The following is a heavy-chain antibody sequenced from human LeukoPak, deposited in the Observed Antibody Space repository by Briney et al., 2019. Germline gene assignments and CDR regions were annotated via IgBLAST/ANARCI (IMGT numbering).Heavy chain of an antibody. Sequence: PGGSLRLSCAASGFTFDDYAMHWVRQAPGKGLEWVSSITSGSAYISYADSLKGRFTISRDNAKNSLYLQMNSLRAEDTAVYYCARGSYYDSSGHYWFDPWGQGTLVTVSS. CDR1: GFTFDDYA. J-gene: IGHJ5*02. CDR2: ITSGSAYI. V-gene: IGHV3-21*01. D-gene: IGHD3-22*01. CDR3: ARGSYYDSSGHYWFDP.